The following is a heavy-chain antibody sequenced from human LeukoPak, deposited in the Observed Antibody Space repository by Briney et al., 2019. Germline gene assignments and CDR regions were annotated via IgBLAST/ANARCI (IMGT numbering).Heavy chain of an antibody. CDR2: ISYDESEK. CDR3: ATKTTPLYYYYYGMDV. CDR1: KFTFSRYG. Sequence: GGSLRLSCAASKFTFSRYGMHWVRQAPGEGLEWVAVISYDESEKYYADSVKGRFAVSRDNSKNTLHLQMNSLRADDTAVYYCATKTTPLYYYYYGMDVWGQGTTATVSS. D-gene: IGHD4-4*01. V-gene: IGHV3-30*03. J-gene: IGHJ6*02.